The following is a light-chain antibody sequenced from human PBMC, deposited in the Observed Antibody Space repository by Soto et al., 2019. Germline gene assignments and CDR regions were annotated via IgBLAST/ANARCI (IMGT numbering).Light chain of an antibody. CDR3: QQYGDSPRGS. Sequence: EVVLTQSPATLSLSPGERATLSCGASQTVSSNYLAWYQQKPGLAPRLLIYDASSRANGIPDRFRGSVSGTDFTLTISRLEPEDFAVYYCQQYGDSPRGSFGGGTKVEIK. CDR2: DAS. CDR1: QTVSSNY. V-gene: IGKV3D-20*01. J-gene: IGKJ4*01.